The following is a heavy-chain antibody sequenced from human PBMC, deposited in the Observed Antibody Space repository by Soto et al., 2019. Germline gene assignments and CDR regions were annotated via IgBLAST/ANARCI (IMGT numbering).Heavy chain of an antibody. J-gene: IGHJ6*02. Sequence: QVQLVESGGGVVQPGSSLRLSCAASGFTFSSYAMHWVRQAPGKGLEWVAVIWYDGSNKYDAESVKGRFTISRDNSKKALYLQMNSLRAEDTAVYYCARDGRDDDFWSGVAYYCGMDVWGQGTTVTFSS. D-gene: IGHD3-3*01. V-gene: IGHV3-33*01. CDR2: IWYDGSNK. CDR3: ARDGRDDDFWSGVAYYCGMDV. CDR1: GFTFSSYA.